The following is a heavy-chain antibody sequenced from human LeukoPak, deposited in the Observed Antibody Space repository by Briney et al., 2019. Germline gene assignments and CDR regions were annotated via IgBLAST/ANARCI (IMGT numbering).Heavy chain of an antibody. J-gene: IGHJ4*02. V-gene: IGHV3-23*01. Sequence: GGSLRLSCAASGFTFSSYAVSWVRQAPGKGLEWVSAISGSGGSTYYADSVKGRFTISRDNSKNTLYLQMNSLRAEDTAVYYCAKYDILTGYYRSSNFDYWGQGTLVTVSS. CDR1: GFTFSSYA. D-gene: IGHD3-9*01. CDR3: AKYDILTGYYRSSNFDY. CDR2: ISGSGGST.